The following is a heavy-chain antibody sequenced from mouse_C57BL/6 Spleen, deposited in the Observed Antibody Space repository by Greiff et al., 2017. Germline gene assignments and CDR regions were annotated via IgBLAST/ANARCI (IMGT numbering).Heavy chain of an antibody. CDR3: ARKGTPVVAPGAMDY. CDR2: IYPSDSET. V-gene: IGHV1-61*01. J-gene: IGHJ4*01. CDR1: GYTFTSYW. D-gene: IGHD1-1*01. Sequence: VQLQQPGAELVRPGSSVKLSCKASGYTFTSYWMDWVKQRPGQGLEWIGNIYPSDSETHYNQKFKDKATLTVDKSSSTAYMQLSSLTSEDSAVYYGARKGTPVVAPGAMDYWGQGTSVTVSS.